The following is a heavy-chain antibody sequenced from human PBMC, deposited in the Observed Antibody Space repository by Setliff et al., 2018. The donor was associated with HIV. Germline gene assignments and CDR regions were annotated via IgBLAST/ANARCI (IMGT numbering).Heavy chain of an antibody. V-gene: IGHV4-39*01. CDR3: ARPGYCSGGSCYSYYFDY. J-gene: IGHJ4*02. Sequence: SETLSLTCIVSGDSITTYYWGWIRQPPGKGLEWIGSIYYSGSTYYNPSLKSRVTISVDTSKNQFSLKLSSVTAADTAVYYCARPGYCSGGSCYSYYFDYWGQGTLVTVS. CDR2: IYYSGST. CDR1: GDSITTYY. D-gene: IGHD2-15*01.